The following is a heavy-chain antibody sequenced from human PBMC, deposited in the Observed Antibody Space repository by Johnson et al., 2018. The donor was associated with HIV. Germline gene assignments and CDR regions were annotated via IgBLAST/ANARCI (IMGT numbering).Heavy chain of an antibody. CDR3: ARGSGLADAFDI. Sequence: VQLVESGGGVVQPGRSLRLSCAASGFTFSSQWMTWVRQAPGKGLEWVANIKHDGSDRYYVNSVKGRFTISRDDPKNSLYLQMNSLRAEDTAVYYCARGSGLADAFDIWGQGTMVTVSS. CDR1: GFTFSSQW. V-gene: IGHV3-7*01. D-gene: IGHD5/OR15-5a*01. CDR2: IKHDGSDR. J-gene: IGHJ3*02.